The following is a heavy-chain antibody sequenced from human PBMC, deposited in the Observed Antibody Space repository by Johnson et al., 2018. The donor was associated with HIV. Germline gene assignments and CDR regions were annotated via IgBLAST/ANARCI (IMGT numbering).Heavy chain of an antibody. D-gene: IGHD7-27*01. J-gene: IGHJ3*02. CDR3: ARGRDSTGDGGAFDI. V-gene: IGHV3-7*04. CDR1: GFIFRNYW. CDR2: IKEDGSEK. Sequence: VQLVESGGGLVQPGGSLRLSCVASGFIFRNYWMSWVRQAPGKGLEWVANIKEDGSEKYDVDSVKGRFTISRDNAKNATYLQMNSLRAEDTGVYYCARGRDSTGDGGAFDIWGQGTMVTVSS.